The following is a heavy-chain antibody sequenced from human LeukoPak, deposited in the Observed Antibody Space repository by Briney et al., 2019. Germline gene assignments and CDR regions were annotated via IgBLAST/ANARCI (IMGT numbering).Heavy chain of an antibody. CDR1: GGSFSGYY. CDR3: ARAPGSGSYVGSSSGSTAFDY. J-gene: IGHJ4*02. V-gene: IGHV4-34*01. D-gene: IGHD3-10*01. Sequence: SETLSLTCAVYGGSFSGYYWSWIRQPPGKGLEWIGEINHSGSTNYNPSLKSRVTISVDTSKNQFSLKLSSVTAADTAVYYCARAPGSGSYVGSSSGSTAFDYWGQGTLVTVSS. CDR2: INHSGST.